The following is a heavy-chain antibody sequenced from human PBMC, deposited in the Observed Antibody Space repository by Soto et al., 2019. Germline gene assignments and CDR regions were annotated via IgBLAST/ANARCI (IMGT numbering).Heavy chain of an antibody. D-gene: IGHD2-15*01. CDR3: ARAFRYCSGGSCKTPAEYFQH. Sequence: KPSETLSLTCTVSGGSISSGGYYWSWIRQHPGKGLEWIGYIYYSGSTYYNPSLKSRVTISVDTSKNQFSLKLSSVTAADTAVYYCARAFRYCSGGSCKTPAEYFQHWGPGTLVTVSS. V-gene: IGHV4-31*03. CDR2: IYYSGST. CDR1: GGSISSGGYY. J-gene: IGHJ1*01.